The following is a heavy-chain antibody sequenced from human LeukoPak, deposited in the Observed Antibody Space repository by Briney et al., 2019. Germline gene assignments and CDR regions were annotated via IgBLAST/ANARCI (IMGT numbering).Heavy chain of an antibody. J-gene: IGHJ4*02. CDR3: AKYVSYYYDSSTYYPSQGYFDY. D-gene: IGHD3-22*01. V-gene: IGHV3-23*01. CDR1: GFTFSSYA. CDR2: ISGSGGST. Sequence: GGSLRLSCAASGFTFSSYAISWVRQAPGKGLEWVSAISGSGGSTYYADSVKGRFTISRDNSKNTLYLQMNSLRAEDTAVYYCAKYVSYYYDSSTYYPSQGYFDYWGQGTLVTVSS.